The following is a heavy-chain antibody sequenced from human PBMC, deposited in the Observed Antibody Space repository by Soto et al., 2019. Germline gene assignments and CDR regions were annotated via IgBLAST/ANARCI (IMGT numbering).Heavy chain of an antibody. V-gene: IGHV3-30*18. D-gene: IGHD3-3*01. CDR3: AKVVVRFMGWFAFYVMAV. CDR2: ISYDGSNK. CDR1: GFTFSSYG. J-gene: IGHJ6*02. Sequence: PGGSLRLSCAASGFTFSSYGMHWVRQAPGKGLEWVAVISYDGSNKYYADSVKGRFTISRDNSKNTLYLQMNSLRADNTAVYDSAKVVVRFMGWFAFYVMAVWGEGTTVTVT.